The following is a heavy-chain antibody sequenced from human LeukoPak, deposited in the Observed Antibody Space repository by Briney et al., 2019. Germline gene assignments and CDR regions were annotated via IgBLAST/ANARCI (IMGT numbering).Heavy chain of an antibody. J-gene: IGHJ4*02. V-gene: IGHV3-23*01. CDR2: ISSSGGST. Sequence: PGGSLRVSCEASGFTFSTYAMAWVRQAPGKGLEWVSAISSSGGSTYYADSVKGRFTISRDNSKNTLYLQMNSLRADDTAVYYCAKDRAIILVRGVISGGFNDWGQGTLVTVSS. CDR3: AKDRAIILVRGVISGGFND. D-gene: IGHD3-10*01. CDR1: GFTFSTYA.